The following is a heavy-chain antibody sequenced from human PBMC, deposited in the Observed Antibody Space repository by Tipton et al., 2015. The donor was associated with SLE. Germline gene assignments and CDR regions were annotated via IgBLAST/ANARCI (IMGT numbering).Heavy chain of an antibody. CDR3: AREGDCIGGTCSYPGAS. V-gene: IGHV3-21*03. CDR1: GFTFSTHS. CDR2: ISSSGTFI. Sequence: SLRLSCAASGFTFSTHSMNWVRQAPGKGLECVSAISSSGTFIYYTDPVKGRFTVSRDNAQNSLYLQMNSLRAEDTAVYYCAREGDCIGGTCSYPGASWGQGTLVTVSS. D-gene: IGHD2-15*01. J-gene: IGHJ4*02.